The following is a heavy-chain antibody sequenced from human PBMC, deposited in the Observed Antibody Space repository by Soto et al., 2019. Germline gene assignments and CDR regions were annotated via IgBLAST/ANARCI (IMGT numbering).Heavy chain of an antibody. Sequence: GESLKISCKGSGYRFTSYWISWVRQMPGKGLERMGRIDPSNSYTHYIPSFHGHVTISADNSISTSYLQWIYLRASDTAIYYCAFLDSSLDFDFWGQGTLVTVSS. CDR3: AFLDSSLDFDF. CDR1: GYRFTSYW. J-gene: IGHJ4*02. D-gene: IGHD3-3*02. CDR2: IDPSNSYT. V-gene: IGHV5-10-1*01.